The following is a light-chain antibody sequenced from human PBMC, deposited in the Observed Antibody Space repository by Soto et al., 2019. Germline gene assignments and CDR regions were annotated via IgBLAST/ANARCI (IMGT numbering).Light chain of an antibody. CDR2: EVN. V-gene: IGLV2-8*01. CDR3: TSDAGSVAVL. J-gene: IGLJ2*01. Sequence: QSVLTQPPSASGSPGQSVTISCTGTSSDVGGYDYVSWYRQHPGKAPKLMIYEVNKRPSGVPDRFSGSKSGNTSSLTVSGRQADDEADYYRTSDAGSVAVLFGGGTKLTVL. CDR1: SSDVGGYDY.